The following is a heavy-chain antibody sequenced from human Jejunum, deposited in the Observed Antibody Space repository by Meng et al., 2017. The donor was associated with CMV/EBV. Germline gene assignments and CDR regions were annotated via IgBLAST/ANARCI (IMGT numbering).Heavy chain of an antibody. CDR1: GFTFSNYA. Sequence: EVQLLESGGGLEQPGGSLRLSCAASGFTFSNYAMSWVRQAPGKGLEWVSSIRGSGGSAHYADSMKGRFTISRDNSNSTLYLQMNSLRTEDTAVYYCAKDIEYWGQGPLVTVSS. CDR3: AKDIEY. CDR2: IRGSGGSA. J-gene: IGHJ4*02. V-gene: IGHV3-23*01.